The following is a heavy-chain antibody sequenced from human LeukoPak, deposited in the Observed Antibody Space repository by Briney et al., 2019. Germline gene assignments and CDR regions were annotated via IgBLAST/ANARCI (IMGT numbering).Heavy chain of an antibody. V-gene: IGHV3-21*01. D-gene: IGHD3-16*02. CDR2: ISSSSSYI. CDR3: ARSLGEPSFSADY. J-gene: IGHJ4*02. CDR1: GFTFNTYS. Sequence: GGSLVLSCAAAGFTFNTYSMKGGRQAPGKGLEGGLCISSSSSYIYYADSVKGRFTISRDNGKNSLYLQMNSLRGEDTAVYYCARSLGEPSFSADYWGQGTLVTVSS.